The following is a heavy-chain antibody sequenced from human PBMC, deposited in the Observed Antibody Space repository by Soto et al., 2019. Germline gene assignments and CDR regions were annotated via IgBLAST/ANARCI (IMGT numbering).Heavy chain of an antibody. V-gene: IGHV4-59*01. Sequence: SKTLSLTCTVSGGSLRGYSWSWIRQSPGKGLEWIGYVYSGGGTNYSPSFMGRVTISVDTTDNQFSLKLNSVTAADTAVYYCAREKTPMSPHYFYYGMDVWGQGTTVTVSS. CDR1: GGSLRGYS. CDR3: AREKTPMSPHYFYYGMDV. CDR2: VYSGGGT. D-gene: IGHD3-9*01. J-gene: IGHJ6*02.